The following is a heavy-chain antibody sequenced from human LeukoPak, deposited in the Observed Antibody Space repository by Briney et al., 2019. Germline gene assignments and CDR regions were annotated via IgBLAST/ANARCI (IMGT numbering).Heavy chain of an antibody. J-gene: IGHJ3*02. CDR1: GYTLTELS. V-gene: IGHV1-24*01. Sequence: ASVKVSCKVSGYTLTELSMHWVRQAPGKGLEWMGGFDPEDGETIYAQKFQGRVTMTEDTSTNTAYMELSSLRSEDTAVYSCATRATVTTPARGRAFDIWGQGTMVTVSS. CDR3: ATRATVTTPARGRAFDI. D-gene: IGHD4-17*01. CDR2: FDPEDGET.